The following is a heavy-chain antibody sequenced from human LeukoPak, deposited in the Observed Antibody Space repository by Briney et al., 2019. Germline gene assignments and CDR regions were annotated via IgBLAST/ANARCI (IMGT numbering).Heavy chain of an antibody. CDR3: ARQLRSGIYSKDGFDV. J-gene: IGHJ3*01. CDR1: GYIVSRNY. Sequence: GGSLRLSCAPSGYIVSRNYMNWVRQAPGKGLEWVSHIHNYGITFYGESRKGRVTISRGNSKNTVYLEMNTLRGGDTGVYYCARQLRSGIYSKDGFDVWGQGKMVTVS. CDR2: IHNYGIT. D-gene: IGHD1-26*01. V-gene: IGHV3-66*04.